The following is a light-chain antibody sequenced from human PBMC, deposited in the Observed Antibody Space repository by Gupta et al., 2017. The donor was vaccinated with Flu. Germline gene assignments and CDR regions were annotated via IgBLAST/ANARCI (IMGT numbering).Light chain of an antibody. Sequence: QSALPQPSSVSGPPGQSIPSSCTGTSSDISAYNFVSWYPQHPGKAPKLLIYEVIYEFNNGPSGLSNRFSGSTSGNTASLTISGLQAEDEAHYYCSSDTTSNTLVFGGGTKLTVL. CDR2: EVIYEFN. CDR1: SSDISAYNF. CDR3: SSDTTSNTLV. V-gene: IGLV2-14*01. J-gene: IGLJ3*02.